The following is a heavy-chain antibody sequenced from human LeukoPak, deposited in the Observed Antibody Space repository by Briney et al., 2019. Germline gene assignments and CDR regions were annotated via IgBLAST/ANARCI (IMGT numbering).Heavy chain of an antibody. CDR2: ISYDGKIK. CDR1: GFTFRTSP. J-gene: IGHJ5*02. CDR3: ARVSRSSGWYGGNWFDP. D-gene: IGHD6-19*01. V-gene: IGHV3-30*04. Sequence: GGSLRLSCAASGFTFRTSPMHWVRQAPGKGLEWVAAISYDGKIKVYADSVKGRFTISRDIAKNMLYLEMNSLRTEDTAVYYCARVSRSSGWYGGNWFDPWGQGTLVTVSS.